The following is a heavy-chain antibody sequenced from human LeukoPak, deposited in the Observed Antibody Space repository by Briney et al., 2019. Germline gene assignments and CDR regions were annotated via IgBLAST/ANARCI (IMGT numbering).Heavy chain of an antibody. J-gene: IGHJ5*02. Sequence: GGSLRLSCAASGFTFSSYAMSWVRPAPGKGLEWVSDISGSGGSTYYADSVKGRFTISRDNSKTTLYLQMNSLRAEGTAVYYCAKRPRGAVAGNYAWFDPWGQGTLVTVSS. CDR3: AKRPRGAVAGNYAWFDP. CDR2: ISGSGGST. D-gene: IGHD6-19*01. CDR1: GFTFSSYA. V-gene: IGHV3-23*01.